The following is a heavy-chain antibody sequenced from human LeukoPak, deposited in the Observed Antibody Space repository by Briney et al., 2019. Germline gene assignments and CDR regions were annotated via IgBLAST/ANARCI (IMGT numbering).Heavy chain of an antibody. V-gene: IGHV3-20*04. CDR3: ARGEGMGPLWVSH. CDR2: INWNGGST. D-gene: IGHD6-13*01. CDR1: GFSFEDYG. J-gene: IGHJ4*02. Sequence: PGGSLRLSCAAPGFSFEDYGMSWGRQAPGKGLEWVSGINWNGGSTGYADSVKGRFTISRDNANNSLYLQMNSLRAEDTALYYCARGEGMGPLWVSHWGQGTLVTVSS.